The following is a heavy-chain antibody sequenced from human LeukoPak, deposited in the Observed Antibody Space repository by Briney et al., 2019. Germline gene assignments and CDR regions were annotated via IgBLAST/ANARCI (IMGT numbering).Heavy chain of an antibody. Sequence: GGSLRLSCAASGFTFSSYWMHWVRQAPGEGLVWVSRIKTDGSNTSYADSVQGRFTVSRDNGVNTLYLQMNSLRAEDTAVYYCARDPFGESTFWGRGILVTVSS. CDR3: ARDPFGESTF. CDR1: GFTFSSYW. CDR2: IKTDGSNT. V-gene: IGHV3-74*01. D-gene: IGHD3-10*01. J-gene: IGHJ4*02.